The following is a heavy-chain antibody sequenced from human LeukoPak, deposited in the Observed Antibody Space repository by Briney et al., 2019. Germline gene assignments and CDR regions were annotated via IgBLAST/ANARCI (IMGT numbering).Heavy chain of an antibody. Sequence: SETLSLTCTVSGGSISSYYWSWIRQPPGKGLEWIGYIYYSGSTNYNPSLKSRVTISVDTSKNQFSLKLSSVTAADTAVYYCARVSGIAVADDYYYYYGMDVWGQGTTVTVPS. D-gene: IGHD6-19*01. CDR1: GGSISSYY. CDR3: ARVSGIAVADDYYYYYGMDV. J-gene: IGHJ6*02. CDR2: IYYSGST. V-gene: IGHV4-59*01.